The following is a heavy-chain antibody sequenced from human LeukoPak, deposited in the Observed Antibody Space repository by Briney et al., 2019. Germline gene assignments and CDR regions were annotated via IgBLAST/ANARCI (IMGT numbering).Heavy chain of an antibody. V-gene: IGHV4-4*09. CDR2: IYTSGST. D-gene: IGHD3-10*01. J-gene: IGHJ4*02. CDR3: VRITMVRGVKILDY. CDR1: GGSISSYY. Sequence: SETLSLTCTVSGGSISSYYWSWIRQPPGKGLEWIGYIYTSGSTNYNPSLKSRVTISVDTSKNQFSLKLSSVTAADTAVYYCVRITMVRGVKILDYWAREPWSPSPQ.